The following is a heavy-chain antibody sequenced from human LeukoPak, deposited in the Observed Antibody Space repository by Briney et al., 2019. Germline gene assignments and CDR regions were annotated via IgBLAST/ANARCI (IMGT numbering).Heavy chain of an antibody. Sequence: SETLSPTCTVSGGSISSYYWSWIRQPAGKGLEWIGRIYTSGSTNYNPSLKSRVTMSVDTSKNQFSLKLSSVTAADTAVYYCARAPVVVISRDYYYYGMDVWGQGTTVTVSS. CDR2: IYTSGST. J-gene: IGHJ6*02. D-gene: IGHD3-22*01. CDR3: ARAPVVVISRDYYYYGMDV. V-gene: IGHV4-4*07. CDR1: GGSISSYY.